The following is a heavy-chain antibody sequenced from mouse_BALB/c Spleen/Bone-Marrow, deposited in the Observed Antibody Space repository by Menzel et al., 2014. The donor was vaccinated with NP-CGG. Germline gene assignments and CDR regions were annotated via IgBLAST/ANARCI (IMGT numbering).Heavy chain of an antibody. J-gene: IGHJ2*01. Sequence: VQLQQSGAELVKPGASVKLSCTASGFNIKDTYMHWVKQRPEQGLEWIGWIDPANGNTKYDPNFQGKATITADTSSNTAYLQLSSLTSEDTAVYYCARDYDYFFDYWCQGTTLTVSS. CDR2: IDPANGNT. CDR1: GFNIKDTY. D-gene: IGHD2-4*01. V-gene: IGHV14-3*02. CDR3: ARDYDYFFDY.